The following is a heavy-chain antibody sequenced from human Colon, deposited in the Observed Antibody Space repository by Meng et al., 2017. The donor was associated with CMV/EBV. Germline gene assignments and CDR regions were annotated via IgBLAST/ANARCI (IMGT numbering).Heavy chain of an antibody. J-gene: IGHJ4*02. Sequence: GSLRLSCAVSGDSINAVTNSIYYWGWLRQPPGKGLEWIGSIYYSGNTYYNPSLKSRVTISVDTSNNQFSLKVNSVTAADTAVYYCARVPASTMVRGLGKYYFDYWGQGTLVTVSS. CDR2: IYYSGNT. CDR3: ARVPASTMVRGLGKYYFDY. CDR1: GDSINAVTNSIYY. V-gene: IGHV4-39*07. D-gene: IGHD3-10*01.